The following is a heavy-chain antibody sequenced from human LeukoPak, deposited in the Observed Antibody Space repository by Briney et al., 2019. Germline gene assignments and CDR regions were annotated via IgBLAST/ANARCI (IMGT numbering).Heavy chain of an antibody. D-gene: IGHD3-10*01. J-gene: IGHJ5*02. V-gene: IGHV1-18*01. Sequence: ASVKVSCKASGYTFTSYGISWVRQAPGQGLEWMGWISAYNGNTHYAQKLQGRVTMTTDTSTSTVYMELRSLRSDDTAVYYCARANMVRGVGSFFDRNWFDPWGQGTLVTVSS. CDR3: ARANMVRGVGSFFDRNWFDP. CDR1: GYTFTSYG. CDR2: ISAYNGNT.